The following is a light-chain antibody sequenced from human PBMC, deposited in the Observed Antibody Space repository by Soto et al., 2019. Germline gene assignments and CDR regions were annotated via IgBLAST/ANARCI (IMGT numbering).Light chain of an antibody. CDR2: GAS. Sequence: EIVMTQSPATLSVSPGERATLSCRASQSVSSDLAWYQQKPGQAPRLLIYGASTRATGIPARFSGSGSGTEFTLTISSLQSEDFALYYCQQFNNWVWTFGQGTRWIS. J-gene: IGKJ1*01. CDR3: QQFNNWVWT. V-gene: IGKV3-15*01. CDR1: QSVSSD.